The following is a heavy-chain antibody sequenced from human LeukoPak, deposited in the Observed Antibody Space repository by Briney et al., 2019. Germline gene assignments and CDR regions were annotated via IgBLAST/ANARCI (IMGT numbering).Heavy chain of an antibody. CDR2: IYPSGST. D-gene: IGHD3-9*01. J-gene: IGHJ3*02. Sequence: SETLSLTCTVSGYSISSGYYWGWIRQPPGKGLEWIGSIYPSGSTNYNPSLKSRVTISVDTSKNQFSLKLSSVTAADTAVYYCARGARDYDILTGYSVDAFDIWGQGTMVTVSS. CDR1: GYSISSGYY. CDR3: ARGARDYDILTGYSVDAFDI. V-gene: IGHV4-38-2*02.